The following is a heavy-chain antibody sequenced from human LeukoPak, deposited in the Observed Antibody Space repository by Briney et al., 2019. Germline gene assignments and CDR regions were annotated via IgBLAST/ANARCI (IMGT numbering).Heavy chain of an antibody. CDR3: ASSSGWYHNNWFDP. V-gene: IGHV1-18*01. D-gene: IGHD6-19*01. CDR1: GYTFTSYG. Sequence: GASVKVSCKASGYTFTSYGISWVRQAPGQGLEWMGWISAYNGNTNYAQKLQGRVTMTTDTSTSTAYMELRSLRSDDTAVYYCASSSGWYHNNWFDPWGQGTLVTVSS. J-gene: IGHJ5*02. CDR2: ISAYNGNT.